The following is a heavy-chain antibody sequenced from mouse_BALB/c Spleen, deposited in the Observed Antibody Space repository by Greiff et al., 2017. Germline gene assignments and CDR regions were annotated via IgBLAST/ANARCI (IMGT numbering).Heavy chain of an antibody. CDR1: GFTFSDYY. CDR3: AREGGTYAMDY. V-gene: IGHV5-4*02. Sequence: VQLKESGGGLVKPGGSLKLSCAASGFTFSDYYMYWVRQTPEKRLEWVATISDGGSYTYYPDSVKGRFTISRDNAKNNLYLQMSSLKSEDTAMYYCAREGGTYAMDYWGQGTSVTVSS. D-gene: IGHD2-14*01. CDR2: ISDGGSYT. J-gene: IGHJ4*01.